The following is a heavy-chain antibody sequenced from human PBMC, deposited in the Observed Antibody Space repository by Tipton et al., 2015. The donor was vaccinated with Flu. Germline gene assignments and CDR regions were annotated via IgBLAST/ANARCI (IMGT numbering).Heavy chain of an antibody. Sequence: TLSLTCTVSGGSISSGGYYWSWIRQHPGKGLEWIGYIYYSGSTYYNPSLKSRVTISVDTSKNQFSLRLNSVTAADTAVYYCASATTVTTSGMDVWGQGTTVTVSS. V-gene: IGHV4-31*03. CDR2: IYYSGST. J-gene: IGHJ6*02. D-gene: IGHD4-11*01. CDR1: GGSISSGGYY. CDR3: ASATTVTTSGMDV.